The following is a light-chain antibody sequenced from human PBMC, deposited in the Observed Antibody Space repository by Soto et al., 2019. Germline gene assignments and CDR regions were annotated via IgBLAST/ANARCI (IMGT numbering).Light chain of an antibody. CDR1: QDIRNR. Sequence: ELTQSPSSVSASVGDRVTITCRASQDIRNRLAWYQHKPGKAPNLLIYSATTLQSWVPYRFRGSGSGTYFTLTISSLQPEDFATYYCQQDNILPPVFGGGTRVEI. CDR3: QQDNILPPV. V-gene: IGKV1-12*01. J-gene: IGKJ4*01. CDR2: SAT.